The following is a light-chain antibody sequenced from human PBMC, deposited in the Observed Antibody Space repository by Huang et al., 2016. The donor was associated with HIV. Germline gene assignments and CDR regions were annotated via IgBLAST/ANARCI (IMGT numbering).Light chain of an antibody. CDR2: DAS. CDR1: QSVSSY. Sequence: EIVLTQSPATLSLSPGERATLSCRASQSVSSYLAWYQQKPGQAPRLLIYDASNRATGIPARFSGSGSGTDFTRTISSLEPEDFAVYYCQQRTNWPRTFGRGTKVEIK. V-gene: IGKV3-11*01. J-gene: IGKJ4*02. CDR3: QQRTNWPRT.